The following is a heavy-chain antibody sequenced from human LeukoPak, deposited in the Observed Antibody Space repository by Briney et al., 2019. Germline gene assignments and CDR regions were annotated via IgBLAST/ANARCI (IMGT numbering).Heavy chain of an antibody. D-gene: IGHD2-2*01. J-gene: IGHJ6*03. CDR1: GGTFSSYT. V-gene: IGHV1-69*02. CDR2: IIPILGIA. CDR3: ARGYCSSTSCYYGYYYMDV. Sequence: SVKVSCKASGGTFSSYTISWVRQAPGQGLEWMGRIIPILGIANYAQKFQGRVTITADKSTSTAYMKLSSLRSEDTAVYYCARGYCSSTSCYYGYYYMDVWGKGTTVTVSS.